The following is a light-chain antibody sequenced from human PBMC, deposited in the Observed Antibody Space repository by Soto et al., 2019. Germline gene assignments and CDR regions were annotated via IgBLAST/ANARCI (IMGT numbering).Light chain of an antibody. V-gene: IGLV2-14*01. J-gene: IGLJ1*01. CDR3: SSYTSSSTL. Sequence: LTQPASVSESPGQSITISCTGTSSDVGGYNYVSWYQQHPGKAPKLMIYDVSNRPSGVSNRFSGSKSGNTAPLTISGLQAEDEADYYCSSYTSSSTLFGTGTKVTVL. CDR2: DVS. CDR1: SSDVGGYNY.